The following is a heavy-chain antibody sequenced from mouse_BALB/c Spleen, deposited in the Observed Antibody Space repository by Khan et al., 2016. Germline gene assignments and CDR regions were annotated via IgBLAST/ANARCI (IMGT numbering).Heavy chain of an antibody. CDR2: ISYSGYT. J-gene: IGHJ3*01. Sequence: LQESGLGLVKPSQSLSLSCTVTGYSITSDCAWSWIRQFPGNKLEWMGYISYSGYTSYNPSLKGRISITRDTSKNQFFLQLNSVTTEDTATYYCARGNDGFFAWFAYWGQGTLVTVSA. CDR3: ARGNDGFFAWFAY. CDR1: GYSITSDCA. D-gene: IGHD2-3*01. V-gene: IGHV3-2*02.